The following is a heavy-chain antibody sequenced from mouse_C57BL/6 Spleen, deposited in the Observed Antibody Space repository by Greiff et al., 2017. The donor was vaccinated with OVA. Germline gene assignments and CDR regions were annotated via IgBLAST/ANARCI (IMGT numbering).Heavy chain of an antibody. CDR3: TGEYNGAY. V-gene: IGHV6-3*01. D-gene: IGHD5-1*01. CDR2: ISLKSDNYAS. CDR1: GFTFSNYW. Sequence: EVKVEESGGGLVQPGGSMKLSCVASGFTFSNYWMNWVRQSPEQGLEWVAQISLKSDNYASHYAEYVKGRFTISSDDSKSSVDLQMNNLRAEDTGIYYCTGEYNGAYWGQGTLVTVSA. J-gene: IGHJ3*01.